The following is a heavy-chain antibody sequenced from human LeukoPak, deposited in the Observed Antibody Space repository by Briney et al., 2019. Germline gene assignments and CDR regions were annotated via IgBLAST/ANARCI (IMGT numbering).Heavy chain of an antibody. V-gene: IGHV4-59*12. CDR1: GGSISNYY. CDR2: ISYSGST. J-gene: IGHJ5*02. D-gene: IGHD6-13*01. CDR3: ARKRQLIGFDP. Sequence: SETLSLTCTVSGGSISNYYWSWIRQPPGKGLEWIGYISYSGSTNYNPSLKSRVTISVDTSKNQFSLKLSSVTAADTAVYYCARKRQLIGFDPWGQGTLVTVSS.